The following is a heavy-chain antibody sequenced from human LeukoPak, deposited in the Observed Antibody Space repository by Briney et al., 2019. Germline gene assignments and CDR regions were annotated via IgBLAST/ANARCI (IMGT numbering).Heavy chain of an antibody. CDR1: GSAFGDYA. CDR2: IKSIKYGGTT. D-gene: IGHD3-10*01. CDR3: TRYLARIWLIYYYGMDV. J-gene: IGHJ6*02. V-gene: IGHV3-49*04. Sequence: PGGSLRLSCSASGSAFGDYAMSWVRQAPGKGLEWVGFIKSIKYGGTTEYAASVKGRFTISRDDSKPIAYLQMNSLRTEDTAVYYCTRYLARIWLIYYYGMDVWGQGTTVTVSS.